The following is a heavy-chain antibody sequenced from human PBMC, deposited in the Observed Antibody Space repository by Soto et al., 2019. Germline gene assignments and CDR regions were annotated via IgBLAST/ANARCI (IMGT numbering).Heavy chain of an antibody. CDR2: IRSKAYGGTT. CDR1: GFTFGDYA. D-gene: IGHD2-2*01. V-gene: IGHV3-49*03. Sequence: GALRLSCTASGFTFGDYAMSWFRQAPGKGLEWVGFIRSKAYGGTTEYAASVKGRFTISRDDSKSIAYLQMNSLKTEDTAVYYCTRDLDCSSTSCYRHDYYYYYMDVWGKGTTVTVSS. CDR3: TRDLDCSSTSCYRHDYYYYYMDV. J-gene: IGHJ6*03.